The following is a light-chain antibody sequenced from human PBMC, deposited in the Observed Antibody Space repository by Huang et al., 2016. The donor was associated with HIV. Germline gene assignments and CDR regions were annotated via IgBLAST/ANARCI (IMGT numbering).Light chain of an antibody. Sequence: EVVMTQSPATLSVSPGEGATISCRDSQSVDNYLAWYQPKHGQAPRLLIYGASTRAAVIPAMFSGSGSGTEFTITISNLQSEDFAIYYCQQYNKWPPNTFGQGTKLQIK. CDR2: GAS. V-gene: IGKV3-15*01. CDR1: QSVDNY. J-gene: IGKJ2*01. CDR3: QQYNKWPPNT.